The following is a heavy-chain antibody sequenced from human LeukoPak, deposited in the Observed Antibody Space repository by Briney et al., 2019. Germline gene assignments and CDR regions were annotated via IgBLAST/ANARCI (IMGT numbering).Heavy chain of an antibody. CDR2: IKQDGSEK. Sequence: GGSLRLSCAASGFTFSSYWMSWVRQAPGKGLEWVANIKQDGSEKYYVDSVKGRFTISRDNAKNSLYLQMNSLRVEDMAVYYCARDRSYGSGSLDIDYWGQGTLVTVSS. CDR3: ARDRSYGSGSLDIDY. V-gene: IGHV3-7*01. D-gene: IGHD3-10*01. J-gene: IGHJ4*02. CDR1: GFTFSSYW.